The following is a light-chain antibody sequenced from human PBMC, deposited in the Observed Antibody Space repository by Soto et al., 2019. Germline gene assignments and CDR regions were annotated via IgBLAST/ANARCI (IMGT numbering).Light chain of an antibody. CDR3: AAWDDTLDDLV. CDR2: NDN. V-gene: IGLV1-44*01. CDR1: SSNIRSNT. Sequence: QSVLSQPPSASGTPGQRVTISCSGSSSNIRSNTVNWFQQLPGAAPKLLISNDNQRPSGVPDRFSGSKSATSASLAISGLQSDDEADYYCAAWDDTLDDLVFGGGTQLPV. J-gene: IGLJ2*01.